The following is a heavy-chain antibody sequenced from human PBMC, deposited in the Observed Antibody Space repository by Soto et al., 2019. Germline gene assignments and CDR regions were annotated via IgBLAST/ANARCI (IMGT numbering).Heavy chain of an antibody. CDR2: INPNGGST. Sequence: RASVKVSCKASKYTFSNYYIHWVRQAPGQGLEWMGIINPNGGSTSYARQFQGRVNMTRDSSTSAVYMEINRLRSEDTAVYYCARLRFLGSYGLDLWGQGTTVTVSS. D-gene: IGHD3-3*01. CDR3: ARLRFLGSYGLDL. V-gene: IGHV1-46*01. CDR1: KYTFSNYY. J-gene: IGHJ6*02.